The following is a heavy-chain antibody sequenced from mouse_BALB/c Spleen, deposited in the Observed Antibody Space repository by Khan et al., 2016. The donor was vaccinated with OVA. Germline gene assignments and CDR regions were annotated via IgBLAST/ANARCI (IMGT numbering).Heavy chain of an antibody. CDR3: ARTARIKY. CDR1: GYSITSGYG. CDR2: ISYSGST. J-gene: IGHJ2*01. Sequence: VQLKQSGPGLVKPSQSLSLTCTVTGYSITSGYGWNWIRQFPGNKLEWMGYISYSGSTNYNPSLKSRISITRDTSKNQSFLQLNSVTTEDTATYYRARTARIKYWGQGTTLTVSS. D-gene: IGHD1-2*01. V-gene: IGHV3-2*02.